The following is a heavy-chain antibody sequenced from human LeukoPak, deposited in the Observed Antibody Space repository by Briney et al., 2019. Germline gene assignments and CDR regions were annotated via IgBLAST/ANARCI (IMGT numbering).Heavy chain of an antibody. CDR1: GFTFSRYS. D-gene: IGHD6-19*01. J-gene: IGHJ6*02. CDR2: ISSSSTYI. V-gene: IGHV3-21*01. Sequence: GGSLRLSCAASGFTFSRYSINWVRQAPGKGLEWVSSISSSSTYIYYADSVKGRFTISRDNSKNSVSLQMNSLRAEDTAVYYCARGGKSRAAVAVDYYYYGMDVWGQGTTVTVSS. CDR3: ARGGKSRAAVAVDYYYYGMDV.